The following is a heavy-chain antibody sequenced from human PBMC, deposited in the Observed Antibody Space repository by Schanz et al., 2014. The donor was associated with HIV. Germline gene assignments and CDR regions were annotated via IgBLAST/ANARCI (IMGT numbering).Heavy chain of an antibody. CDR2: IWYDGSNK. D-gene: IGHD2-2*01. J-gene: IGHJ3*01. CDR1: GFTLSGYT. CDR3: ARDPYCRTTSCYSTAFEL. V-gene: IGHV3-33*08. Sequence: QEQLVESGGGVVQPGRSLRVSCAVSGFTLSGYTMSWVRQAPGKGLEWVAVIWYDGSNKYYADSVKGRFTISRDNSKNTLYLQMNSLRAEDTAVYYCARDPYCRTTSCYSTAFELWGQGTLVTVSS.